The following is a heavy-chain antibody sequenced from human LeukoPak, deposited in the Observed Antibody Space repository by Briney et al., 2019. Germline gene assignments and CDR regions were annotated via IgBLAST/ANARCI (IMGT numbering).Heavy chain of an antibody. D-gene: IGHD2-21*02. J-gene: IGHJ4*02. V-gene: IGHV4-34*01. Sequence: PSETLSLTCAVYGGSFSGYYWSWIRQPPGKGLEWIGEINHSGSTNYNPSLKSRVTISVGTSKNQFSLKLSSVTAADTAVYYCARDPVVTATDYWGQGTLVTVSS. CDR3: ARDPVVTATDY. CDR2: INHSGST. CDR1: GGSFSGYY.